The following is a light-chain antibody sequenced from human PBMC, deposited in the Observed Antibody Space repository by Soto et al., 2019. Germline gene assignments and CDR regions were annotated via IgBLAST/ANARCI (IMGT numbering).Light chain of an antibody. Sequence: QSALTQPASVSGSPGQSITISCAGTNSDIGAYNFVSWYQQLPGKAPKLIIYEVSHRPSGISHRFSGSKSCNSASLSISGLQPDDESYYYCSSYRSSSTPVFGGGPKLTVL. CDR3: SSYRSSSTPV. CDR1: NSDIGAYNF. V-gene: IGLV2-14*01. CDR2: EVS. J-gene: IGLJ3*02.